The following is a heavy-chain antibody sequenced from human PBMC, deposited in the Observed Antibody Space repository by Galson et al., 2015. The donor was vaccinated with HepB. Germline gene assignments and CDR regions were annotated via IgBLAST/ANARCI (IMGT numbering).Heavy chain of an antibody. V-gene: IGHV1-18*01. CDR1: GYTFTSYG. CDR3: ARGQQQLILGMLPYFDY. CDR2: ISAYNGNT. D-gene: IGHD6-13*01. J-gene: IGHJ4*02. Sequence: SCKASGYTFTSYGISWVRQAPGQGLEWMGWISAYNGNTNYAQKLQGRVTITIDTSTSTAYMELRSLRSDDTAVYYCARGQQQLILGMLPYFDYWGQGTLVTVSS.